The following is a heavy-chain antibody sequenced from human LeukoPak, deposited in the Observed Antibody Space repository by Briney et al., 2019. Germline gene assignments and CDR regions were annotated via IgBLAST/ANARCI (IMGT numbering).Heavy chain of an antibody. CDR3: ARGYQLLRGMNYFDY. V-gene: IGHV4-4*07. Sequence: SETLSLTCTVSGGSISSYYWSWIRQPAGKGLEWIGRIYTSGSTNYNPSLKSRVTMSVDTSKNQFSLKLSSVTAADTAVYYCARGYQLLRGMNYFDYWGQGTLVTVSS. J-gene: IGHJ4*02. CDR2: IYTSGST. D-gene: IGHD2-2*01. CDR1: GGSISSYY.